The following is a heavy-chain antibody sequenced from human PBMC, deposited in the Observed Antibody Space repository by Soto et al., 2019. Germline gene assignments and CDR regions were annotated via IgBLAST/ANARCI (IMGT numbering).Heavy chain of an antibody. J-gene: IGHJ4*02. CDR1: GGSISSGGYS. Sequence: SETLSLTCTVSGGSISSGGYSWSWIRQPPGKGLEWIGYIYHSGSTYYNPSLKSRVTISVDRSKNQFSLKLSSVTAADTAVYYCARAPRGNYGYPSYFDYWGQGTLVTVSS. D-gene: IGHD3-10*01. CDR3: ARAPRGNYGYPSYFDY. CDR2: IYHSGST. V-gene: IGHV4-30-2*01.